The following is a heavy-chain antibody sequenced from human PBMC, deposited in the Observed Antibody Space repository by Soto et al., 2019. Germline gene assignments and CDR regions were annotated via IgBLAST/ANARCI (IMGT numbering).Heavy chain of an antibody. D-gene: IGHD2-15*01. J-gene: IGHJ4*02. V-gene: IGHV4-34*01. CDR2: INHSGST. CDR1: GGSFSGYY. Sequence: QVQLQQWGAGLLKPSETLSLTCAVYGGSFSGYYWSWIRQPPGKGLEWIGEINHSGSTNYNPSLKSRVTISVDTSKNQFSLKLSSVTAADTAVYYCAREEDCSGGSCSDYWGQGTLVTVSS. CDR3: AREEDCSGGSCSDY.